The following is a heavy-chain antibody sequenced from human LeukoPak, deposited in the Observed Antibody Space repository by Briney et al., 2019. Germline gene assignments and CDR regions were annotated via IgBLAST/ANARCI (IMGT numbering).Heavy chain of an antibody. CDR3: AKEREENSIWSPYFDY. Sequence: GGSLRLSCAASGFTVSSNYMSWVRQAPGKGLEWVSVIYSGGSTYYADSVKGRFTISRDNSKNTLYLQMNSLRAEDTAVYYCAKEREENSIWSPYFDYWGQGTLVTVSS. CDR2: IYSGGST. D-gene: IGHD6-13*01. J-gene: IGHJ4*02. V-gene: IGHV3-66*01. CDR1: GFTVSSNY.